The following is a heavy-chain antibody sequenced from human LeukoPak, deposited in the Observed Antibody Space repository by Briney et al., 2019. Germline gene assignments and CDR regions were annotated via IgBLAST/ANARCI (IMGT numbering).Heavy chain of an antibody. CDR1: GYTFTGYY. D-gene: IGHD6-13*01. J-gene: IGHJ5*02. Sequence: ASVKVSCKASGYTFTGYYMHWVRQAPGQGLEWMGWINPNSGGTNYAQKFQGRVTMTRDTSISTAYMELSRLRSDDTAVYYCARGYSSSSINWFDPWGQGTLVTVSS. V-gene: IGHV1-2*02. CDR3: ARGYSSSSINWFDP. CDR2: INPNSGGT.